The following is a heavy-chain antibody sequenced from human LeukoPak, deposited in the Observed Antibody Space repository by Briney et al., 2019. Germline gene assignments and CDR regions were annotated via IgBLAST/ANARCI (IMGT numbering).Heavy chain of an antibody. CDR1: GFTFSSYG. CDR3: AREAGDGYSGKGYFDY. D-gene: IGHD5-24*01. J-gene: IGHJ4*02. V-gene: IGHV3-33*01. CDR2: IWYDGSNK. Sequence: GRSLRLSCAASGFTFSSYGMHWARQAPGKGLEWVAVIWYDGSNKYYADSVKGRFTISRDNSKNTLYLQMNSLRAEDTAVYYCAREAGDGYSGKGYFDYWGQGTLVTVSS.